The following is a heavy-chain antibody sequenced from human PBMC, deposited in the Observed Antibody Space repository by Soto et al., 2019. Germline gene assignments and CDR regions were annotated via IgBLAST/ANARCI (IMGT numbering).Heavy chain of an antibody. D-gene: IGHD5-12*01. J-gene: IGHJ4*02. V-gene: IGHV1-69*01. CDR1: EGAFSNFL. CDR3: ARDVGGEATIRY. Sequence: QVQLVQSGPKVKKPGPSLKVSCKAPEGAFSNFLIIWGRQAPGQGLDWMGGIIPNFGTTNYAQKFQGKVTITADETTRTAYLELSGLTSEDTSVYYCARDVGGEATIRYWGQGTLVTVSS. CDR2: IIPNFGTT.